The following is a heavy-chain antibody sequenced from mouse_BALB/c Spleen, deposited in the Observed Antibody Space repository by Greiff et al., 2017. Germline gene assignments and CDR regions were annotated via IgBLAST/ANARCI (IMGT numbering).Heavy chain of an antibody. CDR1: GYTFTEYI. D-gene: IGHD2-2*01. Sequence: VQLQQSGAELVKPGASVKLSCKASGYTFTEYIIHWVKQRSGQGLEWIGWFYPGSGSIKYNEKFKDKATLTADKSSSTVYMELSRLTSEDSAVYFCARHKDHGLPRDYTMDYWGEGTSVTVSS. J-gene: IGHJ4*01. CDR3: ARHKDHGLPRDYTMDY. CDR2: FYPGSGSI. V-gene: IGHV1-62-2*01.